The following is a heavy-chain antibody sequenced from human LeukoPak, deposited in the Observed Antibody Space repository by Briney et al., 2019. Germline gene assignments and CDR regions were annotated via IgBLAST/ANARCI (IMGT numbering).Heavy chain of an antibody. V-gene: IGHV1-18*04. CDR2: ISAYNGNT. CDR1: GYTFTGYY. Sequence: ASVKVSCKASGYTFTGYYMHWVRQAPGQGLEWMGWISAYNGNTNYAQKLQGRVTMTTDTSTSTAYMELRSLRSDDTAVYYCARARPGGSPNDYWGQGTLVTVSS. J-gene: IGHJ4*02. CDR3: ARARPGGSPNDY. D-gene: IGHD2-15*01.